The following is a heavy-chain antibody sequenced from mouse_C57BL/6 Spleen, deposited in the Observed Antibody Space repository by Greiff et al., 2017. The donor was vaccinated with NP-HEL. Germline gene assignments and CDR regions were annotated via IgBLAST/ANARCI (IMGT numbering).Heavy chain of an antibody. Sequence: VQLQQSGAELVKPGASVKISCKASGYAFSSYWMNWVKQRPGKGLEWIGQIYPGDGDTNYNGKFKGKATLTADKSSSTAYMQLSSLTSEDSAVYFCARTDSNWDMDYWGQGTSVTVSS. CDR3: ARTDSNWDMDY. J-gene: IGHJ4*01. D-gene: IGHD4-1*01. CDR1: GYAFSSYW. CDR2: IYPGDGDT. V-gene: IGHV1-80*01.